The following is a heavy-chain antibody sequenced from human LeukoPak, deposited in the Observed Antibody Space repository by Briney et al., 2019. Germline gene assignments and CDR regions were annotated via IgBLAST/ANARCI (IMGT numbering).Heavy chain of an antibody. CDR1: GGTFSSYA. Sequence: GASVKVSCKASGGTFSSYAISWVRQAPGQGLEWMGVIIPIFGSANYAQKFQGRVTITTDDSTSTAYMELRSLRSEDTAVYYCAEVPAALSNWFDLWGQGTLVTVSS. J-gene: IGHJ5*02. CDR2: IIPIFGSA. CDR3: AEVPAALSNWFDL. V-gene: IGHV1-69*05. D-gene: IGHD2-2*01.